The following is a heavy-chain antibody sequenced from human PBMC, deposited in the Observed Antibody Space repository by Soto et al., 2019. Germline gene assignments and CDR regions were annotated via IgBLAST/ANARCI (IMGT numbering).Heavy chain of an antibody. V-gene: IGHV4-59*01. J-gene: IGHJ4*02. Sequence: SETLSLTCTVSGGSISSYYWSWIRQPPGKGLEWIGYIYYSGSTNYNPSLKSRVTISVDTSKNQFSLKLSSVTAADTAVYYCASRHIAAAGTFDYWGQGTLVTVSS. CDR3: ASRHIAAAGTFDY. CDR2: IYYSGST. CDR1: GGSISSYY. D-gene: IGHD6-13*01.